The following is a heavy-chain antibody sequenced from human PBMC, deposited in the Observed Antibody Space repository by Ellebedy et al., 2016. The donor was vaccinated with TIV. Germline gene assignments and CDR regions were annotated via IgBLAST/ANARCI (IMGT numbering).Heavy chain of an antibody. Sequence: AASVKVSCKASGDTFSTFYMHWLRQAPGQGLEWMGAINPSSGGINYAQKFQGRVTMTTDTSTSTVYMELSYLRSDDTAVYYCTREAAYGIGYYVSWGQGTLVAVSS. CDR3: TREAAYGIGYYVS. CDR2: INPSSGGI. CDR1: GDTFSTFY. J-gene: IGHJ5*02. V-gene: IGHV1-46*01. D-gene: IGHD1-26*01.